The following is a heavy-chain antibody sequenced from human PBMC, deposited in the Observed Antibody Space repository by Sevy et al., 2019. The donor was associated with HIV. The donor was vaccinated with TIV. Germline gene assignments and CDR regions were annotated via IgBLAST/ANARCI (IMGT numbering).Heavy chain of an antibody. CDR1: GFSPNSYW. V-gene: IGHV3-7*01. CDR2: INQDGSVN. J-gene: IGHJ4*02. CDR3: VRAIATADSF. Sequence: GGSLRLSCVASGFSPNSYWMLWVRQAPGKGLEWVVNINQDGSVNYYADSVKGRFTISRDNARNLVSLQMNILRVEDTAVYYCVRAIATADSFWGQGTLVTVSS. D-gene: IGHD6-13*01.